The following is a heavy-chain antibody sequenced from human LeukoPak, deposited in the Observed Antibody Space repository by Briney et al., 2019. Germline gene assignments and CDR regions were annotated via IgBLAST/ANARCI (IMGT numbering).Heavy chain of an antibody. CDR2: IDWDDDK. CDR3: ARTTSSASINFDY. CDR1: AFSLSTSGPG. J-gene: IGHJ4*02. V-gene: IGHV2-70*01. D-gene: IGHD2-2*01. Sequence: SGPTLVNPSQTLTLTCTISAFSLSTSGPGVSWIRQPPGRALEWLAVIDWDDDKYSSTSLKPGLNISKETSKIQIFITMNNMEPEDTAAYYCARTTSSASINFDYWGQGTLVTVSS.